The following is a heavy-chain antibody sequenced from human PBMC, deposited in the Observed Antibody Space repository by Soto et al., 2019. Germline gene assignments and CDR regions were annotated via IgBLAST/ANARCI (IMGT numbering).Heavy chain of an antibody. Sequence: PSETLSLTCAVYGGSFNGYYWSWIRQPPGKGLEWIGEINHSGSTNYNPSLKSRVTISVDTSKNQFSLKLSSVTAADTAVYYCARGLTTVTTVRYFDYWGQGTLVTVSS. CDR1: GGSFNGYY. J-gene: IGHJ4*02. V-gene: IGHV4-34*01. D-gene: IGHD4-17*01. CDR3: ARGLTTVTTVRYFDY. CDR2: INHSGST.